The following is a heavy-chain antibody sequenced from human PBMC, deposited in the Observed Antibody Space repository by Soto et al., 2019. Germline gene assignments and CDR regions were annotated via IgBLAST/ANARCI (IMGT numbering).Heavy chain of an antibody. V-gene: IGHV3-30-3*01. Sequence: QVQLVESGGGVVQPGRSLRLSCAASGFTISNYGMHWVRQAPGKGLEWVAVISYDGTITYYADSVKGRFTISRDNSKNTLYLQMNPLRTEDTAVYYCATSRVGPCSSSICFSGIFDGMDVWGQGTTVTVSS. D-gene: IGHD2-2*01. CDR2: ISYDGTIT. CDR1: GFTISNYG. CDR3: ATSRVGPCSSSICFSGIFDGMDV. J-gene: IGHJ6*02.